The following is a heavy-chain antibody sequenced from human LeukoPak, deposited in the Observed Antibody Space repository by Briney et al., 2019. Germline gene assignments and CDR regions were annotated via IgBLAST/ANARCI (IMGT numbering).Heavy chain of an antibody. CDR3: ATRCGSGIFNWFDP. CDR1: GYTLTELS. J-gene: IGHJ5*02. CDR2: FDPEDGET. D-gene: IGHD3-10*01. Sequence: ASVKVSCKVSGYTLTELSMHWVRQAPGKGLEWMGGFDPEDGETIYAQKFQGRVTMTEDTSTDTAYMELSSLRSEDTAVYYCATRCGSGIFNWFDPWGQGTLVTVSS. V-gene: IGHV1-24*01.